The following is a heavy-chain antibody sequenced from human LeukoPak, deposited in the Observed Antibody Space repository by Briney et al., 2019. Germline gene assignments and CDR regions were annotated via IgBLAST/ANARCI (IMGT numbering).Heavy chain of an antibody. V-gene: IGHV4-39*07. Sequence: SETLSLTCTVSGGSISNSDYYWGWIRQPPGKGLECIGSIFYSGSTYYNPSLKSRVTISVDTSKNQFSLKLSSVTAADTAVYYCAKVRYCSGVNCYPDDNWGQGTLVTVSS. CDR1: GGSISNSDYY. CDR3: AKVRYCSGVNCYPDDN. J-gene: IGHJ4*02. CDR2: IFYSGST. D-gene: IGHD2-15*01.